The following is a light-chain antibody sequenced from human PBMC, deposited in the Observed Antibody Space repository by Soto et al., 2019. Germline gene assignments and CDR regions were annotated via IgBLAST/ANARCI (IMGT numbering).Light chain of an antibody. CDR1: SSNIGAGYD. J-gene: IGLJ2*01. CDR2: GNS. Sequence: QSVLTQPPSVSGAPGQRVTISCTGSSSNIGAGYDVHWYQQLPGTAPKLLIYGNSNRPSGVPDRFSGSKSGTSASLAITGLQGEDEAEYYCQSYDSSLSAHVVFGGGTKLTVL. V-gene: IGLV1-40*01. CDR3: QSYDSSLSAHVV.